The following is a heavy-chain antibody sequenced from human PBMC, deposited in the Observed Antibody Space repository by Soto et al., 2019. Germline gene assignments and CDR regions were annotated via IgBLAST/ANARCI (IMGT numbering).Heavy chain of an antibody. D-gene: IGHD3-16*02. CDR2: ISYDGSNK. CDR1: GFTFSSYG. CDR3: AKAHRGELSLYPIGY. J-gene: IGHJ4*02. V-gene: IGHV3-30*18. Sequence: QVQLVESGGGVVQPGRSLRLSCAASGFTFSSYGMHWVRQAPGKGLEWVAVISYDGSNKYYADSVKGRFTISRDNSKNTMYLQMNRLRAEDTAVYYCAKAHRGELSLYPIGYWGQGTLVTVSS.